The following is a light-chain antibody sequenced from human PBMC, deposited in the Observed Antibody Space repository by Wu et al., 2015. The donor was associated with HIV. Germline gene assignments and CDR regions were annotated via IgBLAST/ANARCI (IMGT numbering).Light chain of an antibody. V-gene: IGKV3-11*01. Sequence: EIVLTQSPATLALSPGERATLSCRASQSITVSLAWYQQTPGQAPRLLIYDASNRATGIPARFSGSGSGTDFTLTISSLEPEDFAIYYCQQRRNWPVTFGGGPRW. CDR2: DAS. CDR3: QQRRNWPVT. CDR1: QSITVS. J-gene: IGKJ4*01.